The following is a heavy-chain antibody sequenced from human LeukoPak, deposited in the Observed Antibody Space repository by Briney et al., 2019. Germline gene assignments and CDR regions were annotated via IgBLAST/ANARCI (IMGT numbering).Heavy chain of an antibody. CDR1: GFTFSGSA. Sequence: GGSLKLSCAASGFTFSGSAMHWVRQASGKGLEWVGRIRSKANSYATAYAASVKGRFTISRDDSKNTAYLQMNSLKTEDTAVYYCTSPIWYPTHPTYYYYYMDVWGKGTTVTVSS. J-gene: IGHJ6*03. CDR2: IRSKANSYAT. CDR3: TSPIWYPTHPTYYYYYMDV. D-gene: IGHD1-14*01. V-gene: IGHV3-73*01.